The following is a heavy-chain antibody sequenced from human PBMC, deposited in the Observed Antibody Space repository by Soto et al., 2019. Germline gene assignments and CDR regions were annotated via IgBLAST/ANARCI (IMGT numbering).Heavy chain of an antibody. CDR1: EFTFSGRS. V-gene: IGHV3-74*01. D-gene: IGHD3-10*01. CDR2: IDKVGPGS. J-gene: IGHJ6*03. Sequence: EVQLVESGGGLVQTGGSLRLSCAASEFTFSGRSVHWVRQAPGKGLVWVSGIDKVGPGSTYADSVKGRFTSSRDNTKKTLYLQMNSLRGDDTTVYYCASRCFGPDVRGKATTVTVSS. CDR3: ASRCFGPDV.